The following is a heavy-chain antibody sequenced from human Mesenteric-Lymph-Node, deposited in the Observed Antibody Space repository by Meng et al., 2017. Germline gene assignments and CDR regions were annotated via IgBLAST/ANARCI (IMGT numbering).Heavy chain of an antibody. CDR2: IYHSGST. V-gene: IGHV4-30-4*01. D-gene: IGHD2-2*01. CDR3: ARGGGCSSSSCDLDY. CDR1: GGSVSSGNNY. Sequence: QGRLRGAGPGLVKPSQTLSLTCTVSGGSVSSGNNYWIWIRQPPGKGLEWIGDIYHSGSTNYNPSLKSRVTISVDKSKNQFSLKLSSVTAADTAMYYCARGGGCSSSSCDLDYWGQGVLVTVSS. J-gene: IGHJ4*02.